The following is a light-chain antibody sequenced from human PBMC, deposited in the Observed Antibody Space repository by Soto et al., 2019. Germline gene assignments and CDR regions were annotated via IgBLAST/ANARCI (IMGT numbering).Light chain of an antibody. J-gene: IGLJ2*01. CDR1: SSDVGGYNY. Sequence: QSVLTQPASLSGSPGQSITISCTGTSSDVGGYNYVSWYQQHPGKAPKLMIYEVSNRPSGVSNRFSGSKSGNTASLTISGLQAEDEADYYCSSYTSSNTLVFGGGTKLTVL. CDR3: SSYTSSNTLV. V-gene: IGLV2-14*01. CDR2: EVS.